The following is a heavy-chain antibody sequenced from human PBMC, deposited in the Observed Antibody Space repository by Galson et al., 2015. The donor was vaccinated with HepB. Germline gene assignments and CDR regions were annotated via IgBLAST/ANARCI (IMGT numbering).Heavy chain of an antibody. Sequence: SLRLSCAASGFTFSSYAMHWVRQTPGEGLEWVAATSYDGDNKYYTDSVKGRFTISRDNSKNTLFLQMDSLRGDDTAVYYCGRDWGRDRVYYYFGIDVWGHGTSVIVSS. CDR2: TSYDGDNK. CDR1: GFTFSSYA. CDR3: GRDWGRDRVYYYFGIDV. V-gene: IGHV3-30*04. D-gene: IGHD7-27*01. J-gene: IGHJ6*02.